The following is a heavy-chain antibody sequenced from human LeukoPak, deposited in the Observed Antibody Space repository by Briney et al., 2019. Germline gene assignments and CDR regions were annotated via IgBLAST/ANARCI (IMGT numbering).Heavy chain of an antibody. V-gene: IGHV3-23*01. CDR2: ISGSGGST. D-gene: IGHD3-9*01. CDR3: AKEGPVLRYFAWPVSYFDY. Sequence: GGSLRLSCAASGFTFSSYAMSWVRQAPGKGLEWVSAISGSGGSTYYADSVKGRCTISRDNSKNPLYLQMTSLRAEDTAVYYRAKEGPVLRYFAWPVSYFDYWGQGTLVTVSS. CDR1: GFTFSSYA. J-gene: IGHJ4*02.